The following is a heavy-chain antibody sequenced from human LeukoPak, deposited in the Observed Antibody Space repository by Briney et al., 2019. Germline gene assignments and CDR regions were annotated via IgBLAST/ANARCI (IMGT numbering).Heavy chain of an antibody. V-gene: IGHV4-59*08. D-gene: IGHD3-22*01. CDR1: GVSISSYY. J-gene: IGHJ4*02. Sequence: SETLSLTCSVSGVSISSYYWSWIRQPPGKGLEWIGYIYYSGSTNYNPSLKSRVTISVDTSKNQFSLKLSSVTAADTAVYYCARLYYYDGSGLFDYWGQGTLVTVSS. CDR2: IYYSGST. CDR3: ARLYYYDGSGLFDY.